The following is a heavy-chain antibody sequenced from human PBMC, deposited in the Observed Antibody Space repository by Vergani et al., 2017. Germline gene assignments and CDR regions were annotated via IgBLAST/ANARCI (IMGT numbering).Heavy chain of an antibody. CDR3: AGAQTAAMVPQDAFDI. Sequence: QVQLVESGGGVVQPGRSLRLSCAASGFTFSSYAMHWVRQAPGKGLEWVAVISYDGSNKYYADSVKGRFTMSRDNSKNTLYLQMNSLGAEDTAVYDCAGAQTAAMVPQDAFDIGGQGTMVSGSS. J-gene: IGHJ3*02. CDR2: ISYDGSNK. CDR1: GFTFSSYA. D-gene: IGHD4/OR15-4a*01. V-gene: IGHV3-30-3*01.